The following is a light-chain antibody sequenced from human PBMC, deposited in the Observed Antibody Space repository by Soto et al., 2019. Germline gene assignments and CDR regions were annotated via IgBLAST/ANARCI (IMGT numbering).Light chain of an antibody. J-gene: IGKJ1*01. CDR3: QQYSSSPRT. CDR1: QTISSW. Sequence: DIQMTQSPSTLSGSVGDRVTITCRASQTISSWLSWYQQKPGKAPKLLIYKASTLKSGVPSRFSGSGSGTDFILTISRLEPADFAVYYCQQYSSSPRTFGQGTKVDI. CDR2: KAS. V-gene: IGKV1-5*03.